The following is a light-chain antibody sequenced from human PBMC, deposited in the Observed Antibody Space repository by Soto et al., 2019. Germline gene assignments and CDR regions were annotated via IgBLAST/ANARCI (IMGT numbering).Light chain of an antibody. CDR1: QGISNS. CDR3: LQHNSYPFT. CDR2: GAS. Sequence: DIQMTQSPSAMPASVGDRVTITCRARQGISNSLAWFQQKPGKVPQRLIYGASGLQSGVPSRFSGSGSGTEFTLTISSLQPKDFATYYCLQHNSYPFTFGQGTKLEIK. V-gene: IGKV1-17*03. J-gene: IGKJ2*01.